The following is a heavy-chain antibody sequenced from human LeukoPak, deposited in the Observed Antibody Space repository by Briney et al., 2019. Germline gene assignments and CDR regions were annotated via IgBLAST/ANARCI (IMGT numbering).Heavy chain of an antibody. J-gene: IGHJ4*02. CDR2: IWYDGSNK. CDR1: GFTFCSYG. CDR3: AKGPIQRSGGLRRVYYFDY. D-gene: IGHD5-12*01. V-gene: IGHV3-33*06. Sequence: SGGSLRLSXAASGFTFCSYGMHWVRQAPGKGLEWVAVIWYDGSNKYYADSVKGRFTISRDNSKNTLYLRMNSLRAEDTAVYYCAKGPIQRSGGLRRVYYFDYWGQGTLVTVSS.